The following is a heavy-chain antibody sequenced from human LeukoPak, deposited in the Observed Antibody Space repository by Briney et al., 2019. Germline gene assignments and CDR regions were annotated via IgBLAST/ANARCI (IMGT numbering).Heavy chain of an antibody. D-gene: IGHD6-19*01. CDR1: GYTFTSYG. CDR3: ARVSVAGTPPPVAFDI. CDR2: ISAYNGNT. Sequence: ASVKVSCKASGYTFTSYGISWVRQAPGQGLEWLGWISAYNGNTNYAQKLQGRVTMTTDTSTSTAYMELRSLRSDDTAVYYCARVSVAGTPPPVAFDIWGQGTTVTVSS. V-gene: IGHV1-18*04. J-gene: IGHJ3*02.